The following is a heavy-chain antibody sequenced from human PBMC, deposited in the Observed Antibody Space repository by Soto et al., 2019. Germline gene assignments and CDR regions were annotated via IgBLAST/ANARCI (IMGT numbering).Heavy chain of an antibody. V-gene: IGHV3-23*01. CDR1: GFTFTNYA. Sequence: GGSLRLSCAASGFTFTNYAMTWVRQAPGKGLEWVSISSGSGSGGSTNYADSVKGRFTISRDNSKNTLYLQMNSLRVEDTAVYYCAKDRDDYRNYVFDYWGQGTLLTVSS. J-gene: IGHJ4*02. CDR2: SSGSGSGGST. D-gene: IGHD4-4*01. CDR3: AKDRDDYRNYVFDY.